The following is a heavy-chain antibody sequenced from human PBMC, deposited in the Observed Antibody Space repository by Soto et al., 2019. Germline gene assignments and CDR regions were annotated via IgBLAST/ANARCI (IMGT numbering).Heavy chain of an antibody. CDR1: GFTFSGYG. Sequence: QVQLVESGGGVVQPGRSLRLSCTASGFTFSGYGMHWVRQAPGKGLEWVAVISYDGSNKYYEDSVKGRCTISRDNSKNQLYLQKNSLRAGDSTVYYCESTEDNLLFEGWFDPWGQGNLVT. CDR2: ISYDGSNK. V-gene: IGHV3-30*03. J-gene: IGHJ5*02. D-gene: IGHD2-21*02. CDR3: ESTEDNLLFEGWFDP.